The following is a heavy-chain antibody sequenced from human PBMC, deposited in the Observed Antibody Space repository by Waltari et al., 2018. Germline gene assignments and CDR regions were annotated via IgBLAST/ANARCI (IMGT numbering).Heavy chain of an antibody. J-gene: IGHJ4*02. V-gene: IGHV3-21*01. Sequence: EVQLVESGGGLVKPGGSLRLSCAASGFTFSSYSMNWVRQAPGKGLEWVSSMSSSSSYIYYADSVKGRVTISRDNAKNSLYLQMNSLRAEDTAVYYCAIKGVATPFDYWGQGTLVIVSS. CDR2: MSSSSSYI. CDR1: GFTFSSYS. D-gene: IGHD5-12*01. CDR3: AIKGVATPFDY.